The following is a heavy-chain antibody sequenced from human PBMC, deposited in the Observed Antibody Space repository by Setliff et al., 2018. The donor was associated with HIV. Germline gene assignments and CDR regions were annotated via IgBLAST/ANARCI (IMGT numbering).Heavy chain of an antibody. V-gene: IGHV4-4*09. D-gene: IGHD3-10*01. Sequence: SETLSLTCTVSGGSISSYCWNWIRQSPGRGLEWIGFIFSSGSTKYNPSLQSRVTMSIDTSKNQFSLKLTSGTAADTTVYYCARRIDNSGSFPDKNWFDTWGQGSLVTVSS. CDR2: IFSSGST. CDR3: ARRIDNSGSFPDKNWFDT. J-gene: IGHJ5*02. CDR1: GGSISSYC.